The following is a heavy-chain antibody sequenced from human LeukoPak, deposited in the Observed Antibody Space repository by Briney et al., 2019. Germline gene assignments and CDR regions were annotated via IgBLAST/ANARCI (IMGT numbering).Heavy chain of an antibody. V-gene: IGHV3-21*01. Sequence: GGSLRLSCAASGFTFSSYTMSWVRQAPGKGLEWVSSISSSRSYIYYADSVKGRSTISRDNAKNSLFLQMNSLRAEDTAVYYCARESYDYVWGSYRYSFDAFDIWGQGTMVTVSS. J-gene: IGHJ3*02. CDR1: GFTFSSYT. CDR2: ISSSRSYI. CDR3: ARESYDYVWGSYRYSFDAFDI. D-gene: IGHD3-16*02.